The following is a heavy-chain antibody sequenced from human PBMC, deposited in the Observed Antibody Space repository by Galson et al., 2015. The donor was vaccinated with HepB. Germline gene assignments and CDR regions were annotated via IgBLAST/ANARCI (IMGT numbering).Heavy chain of an antibody. D-gene: IGHD1-1*01. J-gene: IGHJ3*02. CDR2: IYWDDNR. CDR3: VHRNWHTFDI. V-gene: IGHV2-5*02. Sequence: PALVKPTQPLTLTCTFSGFSLSTRGVAVGWLRQPPGKTLEWLAFIYWDDNRAYSPSLKSRLSITKDTSKNQVVVGMTNMDPVDTATYYCVHRNWHTFDIWGQGAMVTVSS. CDR1: GFSLSTRGVA.